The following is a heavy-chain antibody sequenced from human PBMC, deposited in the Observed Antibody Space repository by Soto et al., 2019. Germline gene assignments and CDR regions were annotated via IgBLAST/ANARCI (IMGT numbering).Heavy chain of an antibody. CDR2: ISSSGSTI. CDR1: GFTFSDYY. D-gene: IGHD1-26*01. Sequence: GGSLRLSCAASGFTFSDYYMSWIRQAPGKGLEWVSYISSSGSTIYYADSVKGRFTISRDNAKNSLYLQMNSLRAEDTAVYYCAREDIVGTRSFDYWGQGTTVTVAS. V-gene: IGHV3-11*01. J-gene: IGHJ4*02. CDR3: AREDIVGTRSFDY.